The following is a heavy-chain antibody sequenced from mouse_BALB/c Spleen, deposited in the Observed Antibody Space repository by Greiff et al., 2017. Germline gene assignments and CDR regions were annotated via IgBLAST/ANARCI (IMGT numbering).Heavy chain of an antibody. CDR1: GFSLTSYG. CDR3: AREPPIYDGYGYYAMDY. CDR2: IWAGGST. J-gene: IGHJ4*01. Sequence: QVQLKESGPGLVAPSQSLSITCTVSGFSLTSYGVHWVRQPPGKGLEWLGVIWAGGSTNYNSALMSRLSISKDNSKSQVFLKMNSLQTDDTAMYYCAREPPIYDGYGYYAMDYWGQGTSVTVSS. D-gene: IGHD2-3*01. V-gene: IGHV2-9*02.